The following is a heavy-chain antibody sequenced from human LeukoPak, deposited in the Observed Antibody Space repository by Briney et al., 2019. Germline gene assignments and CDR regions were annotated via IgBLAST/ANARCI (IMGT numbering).Heavy chain of an antibody. CDR1: GGCISSYY. J-gene: IGHJ5*02. Sequence: SETLSLTCSVSGGCISSYYWSWIRQPPGKGLEWIGYIYYSGSTNYNPSLKSRVTISLDTSKSQFSLKLTSVTAADTAVYYCARAPIPYDRSRTDYRFDPWGQGTLVTVAS. CDR3: ARAPIPYDRSRTDYRFDP. D-gene: IGHD3-16*01. CDR2: IYYSGST. V-gene: IGHV4-59*01.